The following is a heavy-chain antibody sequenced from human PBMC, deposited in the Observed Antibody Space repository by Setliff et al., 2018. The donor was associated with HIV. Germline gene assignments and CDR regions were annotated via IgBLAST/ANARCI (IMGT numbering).Heavy chain of an antibody. Sequence: PSETLSLTCTVSGASLSAFYWSWIRQPPGKGLEWLGYLYSSVGTNYSPSLEGRITISLDTSKSQFSLKLTSVTAADTAIYFCSGGGQWRPDYWGLGTLVTVSS. CDR2: LYSSVGT. CDR3: SGGGQWRPDY. J-gene: IGHJ4*02. V-gene: IGHV4-4*09. CDR1: GASLSAFY. D-gene: IGHD6-19*01.